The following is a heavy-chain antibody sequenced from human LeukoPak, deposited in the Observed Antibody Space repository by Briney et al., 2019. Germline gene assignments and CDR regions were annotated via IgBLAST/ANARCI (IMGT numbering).Heavy chain of an antibody. CDR2: IWFDGSDK. Sequence: PGRSLRLSCAASGFTFSSYGMHWVRQAPGKGLEWVAVIWFDGSDKYYADSVKGRFTISRDNAKNSLYLQMNSLRAEDTAVYYCARGGGYYYYDSAFDNWGQGTLVTVSS. D-gene: IGHD3-22*01. CDR1: GFTFSSYG. V-gene: IGHV3-33*08. J-gene: IGHJ4*02. CDR3: ARGGGYYYYDSAFDN.